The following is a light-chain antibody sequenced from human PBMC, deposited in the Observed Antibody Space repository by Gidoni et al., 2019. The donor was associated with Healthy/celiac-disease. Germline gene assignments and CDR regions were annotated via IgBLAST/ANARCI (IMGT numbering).Light chain of an antibody. J-gene: IGKJ1*01. Sequence: DIVLTQSQDSLAVSLGERATINCKSSQSVLSGSNNKNNLTWYQQKLGQPPKLLIYWASTRESGVPDRFSGSGSGTDFTLTISSLQAEDVAVYYCQQYYSTPLTFGQGTKVEIK. CDR2: WAS. CDR3: QQYYSTPLT. V-gene: IGKV4-1*01. CDR1: QSVLSGSNNKNN.